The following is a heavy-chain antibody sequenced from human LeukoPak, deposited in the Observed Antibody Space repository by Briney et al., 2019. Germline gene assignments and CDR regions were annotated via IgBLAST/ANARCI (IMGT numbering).Heavy chain of an antibody. Sequence: GGSLRLSCAASGFTFSSYWMHWVRQAPGKGLVWVSRINSDGSSTTYADPVKGRFAISRDNAKNTLFLQMNSLSPEDTAVYYCARDRSIEDAFDIWGQGTMVTVSS. V-gene: IGHV3-74*03. J-gene: IGHJ3*02. CDR3: ARDRSIEDAFDI. CDR2: INSDGSST. D-gene: IGHD3-3*02. CDR1: GFTFSSYW.